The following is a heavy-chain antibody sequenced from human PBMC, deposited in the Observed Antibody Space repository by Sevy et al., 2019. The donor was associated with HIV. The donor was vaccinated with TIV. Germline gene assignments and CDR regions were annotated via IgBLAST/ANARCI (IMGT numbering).Heavy chain of an antibody. D-gene: IGHD2-2*01. V-gene: IGHV1-8*01. J-gene: IGHJ6*02. CDR3: VRILSTSYYNYHALDV. Sequence: ASEKVSCRASGYTFTSYDIHWVRQTTGQGLEWMGWMSPNSGNTGYAQKFQGRVTMTRDTSKGTAYMELSSLRSDDTAVYYCVRILSTSYYNYHALDVWGQGTTVTVSS. CDR1: GYTFTSYD. CDR2: MSPNSGNT.